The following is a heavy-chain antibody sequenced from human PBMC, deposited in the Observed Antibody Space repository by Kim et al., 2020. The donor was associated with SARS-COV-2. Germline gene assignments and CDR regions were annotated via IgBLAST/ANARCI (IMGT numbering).Heavy chain of an antibody. CDR2: IYPGDSDT. V-gene: IGHV5-51*01. J-gene: IGHJ3*02. CDR1: GYSFTSYW. CDR3: ARVGATVVTRGGAFDI. D-gene: IGHD2-21*02. Sequence: GESLKISCKGSGYSFTSYWIGWVRQMPGKGLEWMGIIYPGDSDTRYSPSFQGQVTISADKSISTAYLQWSSLKASDTAMYYCARVGATVVTRGGAFDIWGQGTMVTVSS.